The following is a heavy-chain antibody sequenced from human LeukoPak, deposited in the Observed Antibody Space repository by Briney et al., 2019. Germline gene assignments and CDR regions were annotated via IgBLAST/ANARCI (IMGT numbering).Heavy chain of an antibody. D-gene: IGHD6-13*01. Sequence: PGGSLRLSCAASGFTVNNNYMSWVRQAPGKGLEWVSVMYSSGTTYYADSVQGRLTISRDNSRNTLFLQMNNLRVEDTAVYYCARGSHISSWFPIFDNWGQGALVSVSS. CDR3: ARGSHISSWFPIFDN. J-gene: IGHJ4*02. CDR2: MYSSGTT. V-gene: IGHV3-53*01. CDR1: GFTVNNNY.